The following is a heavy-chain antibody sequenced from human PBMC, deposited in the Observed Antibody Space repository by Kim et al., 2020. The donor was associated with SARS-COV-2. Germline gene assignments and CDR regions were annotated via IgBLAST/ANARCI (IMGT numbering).Heavy chain of an antibody. Sequence: GGSLRLSCAASGFTFSSYWMHWVRQAPGKGLVWVSRINIDGSSTSYADSVKGRFTISRDNSKNTLYLQMNSLRAEDTAVYYCARDHRTAATFYYCGQGTLVTVSS. CDR3: ARDHRTAATFYY. D-gene: IGHD2-2*01. CDR2: INIDGSST. V-gene: IGHV3-74*01. J-gene: IGHJ4*02. CDR1: GFTFSSYW.